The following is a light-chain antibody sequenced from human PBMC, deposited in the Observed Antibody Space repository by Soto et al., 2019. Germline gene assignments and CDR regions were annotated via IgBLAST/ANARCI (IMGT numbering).Light chain of an antibody. CDR1: SSDVGYYNY. J-gene: IGLJ3*02. CDR2: DVS. V-gene: IGLV2-11*01. CDR3: CSYVGRYSWV. Sequence: QSALTQPRSVSGSPGQSVTISCTGTSSDVGYYNYVSWYQQHPGKVPKLMIYDVSKRPSGVPDRFSGSKSGNTASLTISGLQVEEDAEYYCCSYVGRYSWVFGGGTKVTVL.